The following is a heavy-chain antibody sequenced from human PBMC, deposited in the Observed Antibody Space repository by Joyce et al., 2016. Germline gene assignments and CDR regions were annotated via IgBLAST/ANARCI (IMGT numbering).Heavy chain of an antibody. J-gene: IGHJ6*02. D-gene: IGHD1-26*01. CDR3: ARDEIMWELLRAYYSNGMDV. CDR1: GYTFTNYY. Sequence: QVQLVQSGAEVKKPGASVKVSCKASGYTFTNYYMHWVRQAPGQGLEWMGISNPSGGSTSYAQKVQGRVTVTRDTSTSTVYMELSSLRSEDTAVYYCARDEIMWELLRAYYSNGMDVWGQGTTVTVSS. CDR2: SNPSGGST. V-gene: IGHV1-46*01.